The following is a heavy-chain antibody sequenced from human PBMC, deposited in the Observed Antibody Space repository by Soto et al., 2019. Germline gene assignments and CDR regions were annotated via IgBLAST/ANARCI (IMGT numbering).Heavy chain of an antibody. CDR1: GGSLSSSSYY. Sequence: QLQLQESGPGLVKPSETLSLPCTVSGGSLSSSSYYWGWIRQPPGKGLEWIGRIYYSGSTYYNPSLKSRVTISVDTSKNQFSLKLSSVTAADTAVYYCARHAGSSWYVPFDYWGQGTLVTVSS. CDR2: IYYSGST. V-gene: IGHV4-39*01. D-gene: IGHD6-13*01. CDR3: ARHAGSSWYVPFDY. J-gene: IGHJ4*02.